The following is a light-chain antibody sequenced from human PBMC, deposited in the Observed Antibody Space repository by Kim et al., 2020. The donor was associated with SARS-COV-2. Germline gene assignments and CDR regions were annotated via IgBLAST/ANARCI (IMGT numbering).Light chain of an antibody. CDR3: QQYNRHGIT. Sequence: GSVGDRVTITCRASQSISSWLAWYQQKPGKAPKLLIYKASSLESGVPSRFSGSGSGTEFTLTISSLQPDDFATYYCQQYNRHGITFGQGTRLEIK. CDR1: QSISSW. V-gene: IGKV1-5*03. J-gene: IGKJ5*01. CDR2: KAS.